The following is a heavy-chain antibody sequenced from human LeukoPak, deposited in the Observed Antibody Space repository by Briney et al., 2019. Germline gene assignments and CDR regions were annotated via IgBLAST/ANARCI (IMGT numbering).Heavy chain of an antibody. Sequence: GGSLRLSCAASGFTFSSYWMHWVRQAPGKGLVWVSRIKYDGSSTNYADSVKGRFTISRDNSKNTLYLQMNSLRAEDTAVYYCAKDGELGRAFNWFDPWGQGTLVTVSS. J-gene: IGHJ5*02. CDR2: IKYDGSST. CDR3: AKDGELGRAFNWFDP. CDR1: GFTFSSYW. V-gene: IGHV3-74*01. D-gene: IGHD7-27*01.